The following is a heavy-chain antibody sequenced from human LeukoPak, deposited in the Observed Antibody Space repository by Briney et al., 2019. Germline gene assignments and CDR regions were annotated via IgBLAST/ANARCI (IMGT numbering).Heavy chain of an antibody. CDR3: ARESVGVNYYDSSGYNPYAFDI. CDR1: GYTFTSYA. D-gene: IGHD3-22*01. J-gene: IGHJ3*02. V-gene: IGHV7-4-1*02. CDR2: INTNTGNP. Sequence: ASVKVSCKASGYTFTSYAMNWVRQAPGQGLEWMGWINTNTGNPTYAQGFTGRFVFSLDTSVSTASLQISSLKAEDTAVYYCARESVGVNYYDSSGYNPYAFDIWGQGTMVTVSS.